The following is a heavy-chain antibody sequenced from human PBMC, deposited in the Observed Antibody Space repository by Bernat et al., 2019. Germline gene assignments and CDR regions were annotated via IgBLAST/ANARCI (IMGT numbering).Heavy chain of an antibody. V-gene: IGHV4-39*01. CDR3: AWGIAVDSIDY. CDR2: ICYSGST. J-gene: IGHJ4*02. D-gene: IGHD6-19*01. Sequence: QLQLQESGPGLVKPSETLSLTCTVSGGSISSSSYYWGWIRQPPGKGLEWIGSICYSGSTYYNPSLKSRVTISVDTSKNQFSLKLSSVTAADTAVYYCAWGIAVDSIDYWGQGTLVTVSS. CDR1: GGSISSSSYY.